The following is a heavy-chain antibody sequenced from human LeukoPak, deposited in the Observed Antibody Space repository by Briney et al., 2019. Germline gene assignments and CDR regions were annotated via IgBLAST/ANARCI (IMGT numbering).Heavy chain of an antibody. J-gene: IGHJ6*02. CDR1: GYTFTSYD. CDR2: MNPNSSNT. Sequence: ASVKVSCKASGYTFTSYDINWVRQATGQGLEWMGRMNPNSSNTGYAQKFQGRVTMTRNTSISTAYMELSSLRSEDTAVYYCARQYSSGWDLYYYYYYGMDVWGQGTTVTVSS. CDR3: ARQYSSGWDLYYYYYYGMDV. V-gene: IGHV1-8*01. D-gene: IGHD6-19*01.